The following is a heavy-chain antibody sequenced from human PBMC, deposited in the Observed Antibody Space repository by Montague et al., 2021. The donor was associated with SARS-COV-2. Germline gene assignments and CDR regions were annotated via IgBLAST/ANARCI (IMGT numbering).Heavy chain of an antibody. CDR2: ISYTGST. Sequence: SETLSLTCTVSGGSISSSSHYWGWLRQPPGRGLQWIGSISYTGSTYYNPSLKSRVTISRDTSKNQFSLKLSSVTAADTAVYYCARQYYYDNNGFPAYDYWGRGTLVIVSS. V-gene: IGHV4-39*01. CDR3: ARQYYYDNNGFPAYDY. D-gene: IGHD3-22*01. J-gene: IGHJ4*02. CDR1: GGSISSSSHY.